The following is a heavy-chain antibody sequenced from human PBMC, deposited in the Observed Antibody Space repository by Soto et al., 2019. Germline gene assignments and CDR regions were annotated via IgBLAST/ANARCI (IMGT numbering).Heavy chain of an antibody. D-gene: IGHD6-19*01. J-gene: IGHJ4*02. CDR3: ARDWGSSGWPN. Sequence: SETLSLTCTVSGHSLSSGGYYWSWIRQHPGKGLEWVGYIYFTGSTLYNPSLKSRLAMSLDTSKNQFSLWLTSVTAADTAVYFCARDWGSSGWPNWGQGTLVTVSS. CDR1: GHSLSSGGYY. CDR2: IYFTGST. V-gene: IGHV4-31*03.